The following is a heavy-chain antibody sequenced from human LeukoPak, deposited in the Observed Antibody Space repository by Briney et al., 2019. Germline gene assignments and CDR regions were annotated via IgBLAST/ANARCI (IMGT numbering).Heavy chain of an antibody. CDR2: INRCGST. CDR3: ARGPDIVVVVAAYFDY. J-gene: IGHJ4*02. CDR1: GGSFSGYY. Sequence: PSETLSLTCAVYGGSFSGYYWSWIRQPPGKGLEWIGEINRCGSTNYNPSLNSRVTISVATSKNQFSLKLSSVTAADTAVYYCARGPDIVVVVAAYFDYWGQGTLVTVSS. V-gene: IGHV4-34*01. D-gene: IGHD2-15*01.